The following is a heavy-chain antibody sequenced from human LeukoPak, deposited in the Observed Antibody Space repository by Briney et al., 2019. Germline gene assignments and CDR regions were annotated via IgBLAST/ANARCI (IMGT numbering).Heavy chain of an antibody. CDR1: GFTFSSYS. D-gene: IGHD2-2*01. Sequence: GGSLRLSCAASGFTFSSYSMNWVRQAPGKGLEWVSSISSSSSYIYYADSVKGRFTISRDNAKNSLYLQMNSLRAEDTAVYYCAREGVVPAASNGYWGQGTLVTVSS. CDR3: AREGVVPAASNGY. V-gene: IGHV3-21*01. J-gene: IGHJ4*02. CDR2: ISSSSSYI.